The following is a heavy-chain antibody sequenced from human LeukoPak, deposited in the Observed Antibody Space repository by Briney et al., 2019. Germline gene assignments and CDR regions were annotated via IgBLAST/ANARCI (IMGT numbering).Heavy chain of an antibody. J-gene: IGHJ4*02. D-gene: IGHD1-26*01. CDR2: IIPIFGTA. V-gene: IGHV1-69*06. Sequence: VASVKVSCKASGGTFSSYAISWVRQAPGQGLEWMGGIIPIFGTANYAQKFQGRVTITADKSTSTAYMELSSLRSEDTAVYYCARETHGEATGQFDYWGQGTLVTVSS. CDR3: ARETHGEATGQFDY. CDR1: GGTFSSYA.